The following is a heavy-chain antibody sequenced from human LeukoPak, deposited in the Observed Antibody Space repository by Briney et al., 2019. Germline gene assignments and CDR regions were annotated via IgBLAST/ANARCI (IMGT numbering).Heavy chain of an antibody. CDR3: ARAHTTSWYMDY. D-gene: IGHD6-13*01. J-gene: IGHJ4*02. CDR1: GGSISSYY. Sequence: SETLSLTCTVTGGSISSYYWSWIRQPPGKGLEWIGYMYYSGSTNYNPSLKSRVTISLDTSNNQFSLKLTSVTAADTAVYYCARAHTTSWYMDYWGQGTLVTVSS. CDR2: MYYSGST. V-gene: IGHV4-59*01.